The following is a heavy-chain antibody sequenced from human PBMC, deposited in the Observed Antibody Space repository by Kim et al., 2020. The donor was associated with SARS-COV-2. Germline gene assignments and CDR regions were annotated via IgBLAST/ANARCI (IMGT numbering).Heavy chain of an antibody. V-gene: IGHV3-30*04. Sequence: GGSLRLSCAASGFTFSSYAMHWVRQAPGKGLEWVAVISYDGSNKYYADSVKGRFTISRDNSKNTXYLQMNSLXAEDTAVYYCARVQGRXAGXXTDFXGQG. CDR3: ARVQGRXAGXXTDF. J-gene: IGHJ4*02. CDR2: ISYDGSNK. D-gene: IGHD6-19*01. CDR1: GFTFSSYA.